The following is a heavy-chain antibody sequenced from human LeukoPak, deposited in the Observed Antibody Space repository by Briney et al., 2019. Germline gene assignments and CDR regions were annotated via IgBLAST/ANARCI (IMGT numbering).Heavy chain of an antibody. D-gene: IGHD3-10*01. CDR3: AKVPGPGDAFDI. CDR1: GFTFSRYG. Sequence: GGSLRLSCAASGFTFSRYGIHWVRQAPGKGVEGVAVISYDGRSKYYADSVKGRFTISRDNSKNTLYLQMDSLRIEDTAVYYCAKVPGPGDAFDIWGQGTMVTVSS. CDR2: ISYDGRSK. V-gene: IGHV3-30*18. J-gene: IGHJ3*02.